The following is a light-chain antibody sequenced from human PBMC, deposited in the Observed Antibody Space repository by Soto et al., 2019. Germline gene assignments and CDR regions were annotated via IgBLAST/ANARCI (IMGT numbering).Light chain of an antibody. CDR3: QQRSNRPPA. Sequence: EIVLTQSPATLSLSPGERATLSCRASQSVSSYLAWYQQKPGQAPRLLIYDASNRATGIPARFSGSGSGTDFTLPISSLEPEDFAVYYCQQRSNRPPAFGQGTKLEIK. V-gene: IGKV3-11*01. CDR1: QSVSSY. J-gene: IGKJ2*01. CDR2: DAS.